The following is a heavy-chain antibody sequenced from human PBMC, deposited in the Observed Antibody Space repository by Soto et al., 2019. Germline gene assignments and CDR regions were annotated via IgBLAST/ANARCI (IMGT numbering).Heavy chain of an antibody. J-gene: IGHJ4*02. Sequence: SETLSLTSTVSGGSISSYYWSWIRQPPGKGLEWIGDIYYSGSTNYNPSLKSRVTISVDTSKNQFSLKLSSVTAADTAVYYCARGEAYGGNSRYYFDYWGQGTLVTVSS. CDR2: IYYSGST. CDR1: GGSISSYY. CDR3: ARGEAYGGNSRYYFDY. V-gene: IGHV4-59*01. D-gene: IGHD4-17*01.